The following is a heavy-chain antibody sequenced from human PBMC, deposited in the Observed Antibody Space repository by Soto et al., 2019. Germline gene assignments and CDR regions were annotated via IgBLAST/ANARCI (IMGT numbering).Heavy chain of an antibody. CDR2: IWYDGGNK. D-gene: IGHD6-13*01. Sequence: QVQLVESGGGVVQPGRSLRLSCAASGFTFSSYGMHWVRQAPGKGLEWVAVIWYDGGNKYYADSVKGRFTISRDNSKNTLYLQMNIQRAEDTAVYDCASDRGYSSSWYDDFYDYYGMDVWGRGTTVTVSS. V-gene: IGHV3-33*01. CDR1: GFTFSSYG. J-gene: IGHJ6*02. CDR3: ASDRGYSSSWYDDFYDYYGMDV.